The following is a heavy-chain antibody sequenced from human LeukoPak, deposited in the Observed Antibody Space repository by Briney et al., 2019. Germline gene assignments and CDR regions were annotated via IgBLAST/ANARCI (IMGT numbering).Heavy chain of an antibody. D-gene: IGHD3-16*01. J-gene: IGHJ6*03. Sequence: SETLSLTCTVSGGSISSYYWSWIRQPAGKGLEWIGRIYTSGSTNYNPSLKSRVTTSVDTSKNQFSLKLSSVTAADTAVYYCAREASQKGAHYMDVWGKGTTVTISS. CDR3: AREASQKGAHYMDV. CDR1: GGSISSYY. V-gene: IGHV4-4*07. CDR2: IYTSGST.